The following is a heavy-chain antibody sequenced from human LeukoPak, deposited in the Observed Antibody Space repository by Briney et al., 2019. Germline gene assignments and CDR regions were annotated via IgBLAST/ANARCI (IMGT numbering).Heavy chain of an antibody. CDR3: AKDVDTAMVIPYYFDY. V-gene: IGHV3-23*01. Sequence: GGSLRLSCAASGFTFSSYAMSWVRQAPGKGLEWVSAISGSGGSTYYADSVKGRFTISRDNSKNTLYLQMNSLRAEDTAVYYCAKDVDTAMVIPYYFDYWGQGTLVTVSS. CDR2: ISGSGGST. J-gene: IGHJ4*02. D-gene: IGHD5-18*01. CDR1: GFTFSSYA.